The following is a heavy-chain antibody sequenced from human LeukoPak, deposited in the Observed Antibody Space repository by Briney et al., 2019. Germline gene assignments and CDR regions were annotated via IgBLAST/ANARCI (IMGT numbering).Heavy chain of an antibody. CDR3: ARGGVVADIVVVPAATHDY. D-gene: IGHD2-2*01. CDR1: GGSISSYY. J-gene: IGHJ4*02. Sequence: SETLSLTCTVSGGSISSYYWSWIRQPAGKGLEWIGRIYTSGSTNYNPSLKSRVTISVDTSKNQFSLKLSSVTAADTAVYYCARGGVVADIVVVPAATHDYWGQGTLVTVSS. V-gene: IGHV4-4*07. CDR2: IYTSGST.